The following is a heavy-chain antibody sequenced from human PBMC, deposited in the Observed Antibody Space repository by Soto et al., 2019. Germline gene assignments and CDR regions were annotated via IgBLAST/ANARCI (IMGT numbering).Heavy chain of an antibody. CDR1: GLTFSSYE. CDR2: ISSSGSTI. Sequence: PGGSLRLSCAASGLTFSSYEMNWVRQAPGKGLEWVSYISSSGSTIYYADSVKGRFTISRDNAKNSLYLQMNSLRAEDTAVYYCASHTGITGTPYGMDVWGQGTTVTVSS. V-gene: IGHV3-48*03. J-gene: IGHJ6*02. CDR3: ASHTGITGTPYGMDV. D-gene: IGHD1-20*01.